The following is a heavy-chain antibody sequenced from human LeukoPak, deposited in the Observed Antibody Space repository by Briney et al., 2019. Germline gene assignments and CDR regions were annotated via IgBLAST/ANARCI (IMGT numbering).Heavy chain of an antibody. CDR3: ARRRGERWLPTGNWFDP. D-gene: IGHD5-24*01. Sequence: PGGSLRLSCAASGFTFSSYGMHWVRQAPGKGLEWVAVIWYDGSNKYYADSVKGRFTISRDNAKNSLYLQMNSLRAEDTAVYYCARRRGERWLPTGNWFDPWGQGTLVTVSS. CDR1: GFTFSSYG. V-gene: IGHV3-33*01. CDR2: IWYDGSNK. J-gene: IGHJ5*02.